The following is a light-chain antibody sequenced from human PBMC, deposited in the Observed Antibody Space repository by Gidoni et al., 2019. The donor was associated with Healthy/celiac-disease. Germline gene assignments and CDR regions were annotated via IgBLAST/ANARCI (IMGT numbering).Light chain of an antibody. CDR3: QQYYSTPPGCS. CDR1: QSVLYSSNNKNY. CDR2: WAS. J-gene: IGKJ2*04. V-gene: IGKV4-1*01. Sequence: DIVMTQSPDSLAASLGERATINCKSSQSVLYSSNNKNYLAWYQQKPGQPPKLLIYWASTRESGVPDRFSGSGSGTDFTLTISSLQAEDVAVYYCQQYYSTPPGCSFGQGTKLEIK.